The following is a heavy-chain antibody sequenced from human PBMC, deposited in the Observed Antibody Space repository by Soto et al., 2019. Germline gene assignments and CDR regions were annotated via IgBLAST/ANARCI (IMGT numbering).Heavy chain of an antibody. V-gene: IGHV3-30*03. D-gene: IGHD3-22*01. CDR1: GFNFSSKG. J-gene: IGHJ5*01. CDR3: ARWVGGSMFDNSGKYDS. Sequence: QVQLVESGGVVVQPGRSLRLTCAASGFNFSSKGMHWVRQAPGKGLEWVALIAYDGSKTYYGDSVRGRFTIYRDNSENTLFLQMNSLRAEDTAVYYCARWVGGSMFDNSGKYDSWGQGTLVTVSS. CDR2: IAYDGSKT.